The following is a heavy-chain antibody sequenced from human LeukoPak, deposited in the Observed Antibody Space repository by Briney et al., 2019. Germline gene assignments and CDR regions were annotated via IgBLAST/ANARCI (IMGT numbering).Heavy chain of an antibody. Sequence: GGSLRLSCAASGITFSNYAMSWVRQAPGKGLEWVSSISGSGNNTCYADSVKDGFSISRDNSKTTVSLQMNSLRAEDTAVYYCAKGRGTAVTSAANYWGQGTLVTVSS. CDR2: ISGSGNNT. V-gene: IGHV3-23*01. CDR3: AKGRGTAVTSAANY. J-gene: IGHJ4*02. CDR1: GITFSNYA. D-gene: IGHD4-17*01.